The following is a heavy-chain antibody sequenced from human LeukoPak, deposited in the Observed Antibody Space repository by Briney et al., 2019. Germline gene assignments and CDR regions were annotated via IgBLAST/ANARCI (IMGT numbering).Heavy chain of an antibody. CDR1: GFTFSSYS. Sequence: GGSLRLSCAASGFTFSSYSMNWVRQAPGKGLEWVSSISSSSSYIYYADSVKGRFTISRDNAKNSLYLQMNSLRAEDTAVYYCARARGRGYYYGSGSSYYYGMDVWGQGTTVTVSS. J-gene: IGHJ6*02. CDR3: ARARGRGYYYGSGSSYYYGMDV. D-gene: IGHD3-10*01. CDR2: ISSSSSYI. V-gene: IGHV3-21*01.